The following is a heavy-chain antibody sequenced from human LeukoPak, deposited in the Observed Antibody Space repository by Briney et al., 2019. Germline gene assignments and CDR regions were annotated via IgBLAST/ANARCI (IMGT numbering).Heavy chain of an antibody. Sequence: GSLRLSCVASGFPFSSYWMTWVRQAPGKGLEWVANIKQDGSKKSYVDSVKGRFTISRDNAKNSLYLQMNSLRDEDTAVYYCAKDQRWESPHYLGSWGQGTLVTVSS. J-gene: IGHJ4*02. D-gene: IGHD1-26*01. CDR3: AKDQRWESPHYLGS. V-gene: IGHV3-7*03. CDR1: GFPFSSYW. CDR2: IKQDGSKK.